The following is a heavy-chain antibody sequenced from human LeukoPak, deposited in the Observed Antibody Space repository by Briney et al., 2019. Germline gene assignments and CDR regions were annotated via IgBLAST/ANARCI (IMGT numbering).Heavy chain of an antibody. CDR3: ARGDTAMVTARFDY. D-gene: IGHD5-18*01. CDR1: GGSISSYY. V-gene: IGHV4-59*01. CDR2: IYYIGTT. J-gene: IGHJ4*02. Sequence: SETLSLTCTVSGGSISSYYWSWIRQPPWKRLEWIGYIYYIGTTKYNPSLKSRVTFSVDTSKNQFSLKLTSVTAADTAVYYCARGDTAMVTARFDYWGQGTLVTVSS.